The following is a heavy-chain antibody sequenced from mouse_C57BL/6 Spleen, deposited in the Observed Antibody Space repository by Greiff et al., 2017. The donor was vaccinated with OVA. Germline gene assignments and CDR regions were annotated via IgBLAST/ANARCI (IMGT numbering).Heavy chain of an antibody. Sequence: EVKVVESGGGLVKPGGSLKLSCAASGFTFSSSAMSWVRQTPEKRLEWVATISDGGSYTYYPDNVKGRFTISRDNAKNNLYLQMSHLKSEDTAMYYCARDRGSNYFDYWGQGTTLTVSS. J-gene: IGHJ2*01. CDR2: ISDGGSYT. CDR3: ARDRGSNYFDY. D-gene: IGHD5-1*01. V-gene: IGHV5-4*01. CDR1: GFTFSSSA.